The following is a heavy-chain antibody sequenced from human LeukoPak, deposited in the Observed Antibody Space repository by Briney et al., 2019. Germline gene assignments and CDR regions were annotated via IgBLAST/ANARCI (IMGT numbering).Heavy chain of an antibody. V-gene: IGHV4-61*01. CDR1: GGSVNSGNYY. CDR2: IYYSGST. Sequence: SETLSLTCTVSGGSVNSGNYYWSWIRQPPGKGLEWIGYIYYSGSTNYNPSLKSRVTISVATSKNQFSLKLSSVTAADTAVYYCARGRVRFDPWGQGTLVTVSS. CDR3: ARGRVRFDP. J-gene: IGHJ5*02. D-gene: IGHD3-10*01.